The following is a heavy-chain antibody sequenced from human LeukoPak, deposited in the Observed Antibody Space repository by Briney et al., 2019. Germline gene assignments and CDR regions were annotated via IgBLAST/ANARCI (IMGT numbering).Heavy chain of an antibody. CDR2: IIPIFGTA. CDR1: GGTFSSYA. V-gene: IGHV1-69*06. Sequence: VASVKVSCKASGGTFSSYAISWVRQAPGQGLGWMGGIIPIFGTANYAQKFQGRVTITADKSTSTAYMELSSLRSEDTAVYYCATAPGGGSGSGYGMDVWGKGTTVTVSS. D-gene: IGHD3-10*01. CDR3: ATAPGGGSGSGYGMDV. J-gene: IGHJ6*04.